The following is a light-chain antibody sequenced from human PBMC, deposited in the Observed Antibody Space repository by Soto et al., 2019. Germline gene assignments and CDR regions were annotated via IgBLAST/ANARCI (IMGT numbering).Light chain of an antibody. CDR3: QQSYTTPRT. CDR1: QSISSY. J-gene: IGKJ1*01. CDR2: SAS. Sequence: DIQMTQSPSSLSASVGDRVTISGLASQSISSYLNWYQQKPGKAPNLLIYSASSLQSGVPSRFSGSGSGTDFTLTISSLQPEDFATYYCQQSYTTPRTFGQGTKVDIK. V-gene: IGKV1-39*01.